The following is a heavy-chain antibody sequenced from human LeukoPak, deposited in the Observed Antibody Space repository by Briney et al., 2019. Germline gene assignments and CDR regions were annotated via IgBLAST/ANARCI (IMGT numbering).Heavy chain of an antibody. CDR2: INPSGGST. CDR3: ARGYCSSTSCEQIGRHLRFLEWLFPAFDY. J-gene: IGHJ4*02. D-gene: IGHD3-3*01. Sequence: ASVKVSCKASGYTFTSYYMHWARQAPGQGLEWMGIINPSGGSTSYAQKFQGRVTMTRDTSTSTVYMELSSLRSEDTAVYYCARGYCSSTSCEQIGRHLRFLEWLFPAFDYWGQGTLVTVSS. CDR1: GYTFTSYY. V-gene: IGHV1-46*03.